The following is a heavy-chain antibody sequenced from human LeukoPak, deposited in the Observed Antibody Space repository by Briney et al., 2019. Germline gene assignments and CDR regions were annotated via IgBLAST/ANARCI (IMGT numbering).Heavy chain of an antibody. Sequence: SETLSLTCTVSGGSISSYYWSWIRQPPGKGLEWIGYIYYSGSTNYNPSLKSRVTISVDTSKNQFSLKLSSVTAADTAVYYCGYSGSWYEGFDYWGRGTLVTVSS. CDR1: GGSISSYY. CDR2: IYYSGST. CDR3: GYSGSWYEGFDY. V-gene: IGHV4-59*01. J-gene: IGHJ4*02. D-gene: IGHD6-13*01.